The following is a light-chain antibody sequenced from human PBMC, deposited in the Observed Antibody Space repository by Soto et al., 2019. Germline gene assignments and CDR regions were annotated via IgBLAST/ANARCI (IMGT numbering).Light chain of an antibody. CDR3: QQYNKWPPYT. V-gene: IGKV3-15*01. CDR1: QRVSTN. Sequence: EIVMTQSPVTLSVSPGDRAALSCRASQRVSTNLAWYQQKPGQPPRLLIYAASTRATGVPARFSGSGSGTEFTLTISSLQSEDFAVYFCQQYNKWPPYTFGQGTKLEIK. CDR2: AAS. J-gene: IGKJ2*01.